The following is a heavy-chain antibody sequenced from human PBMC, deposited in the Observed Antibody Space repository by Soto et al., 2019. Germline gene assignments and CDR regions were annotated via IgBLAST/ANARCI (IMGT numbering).Heavy chain of an antibody. Sequence: QVQLVQSGAEVKKPGSSVKVSCKASGGTFSSYAISWVRQAPGQGLEWMGGIIPIFGTANYAQTFQGRVTITADESTSTAYMELSSLISEDTAVYYCARHVPAAGYYYGMDVWVQGTTVTFSS. D-gene: IGHD2-2*01. CDR2: IIPIFGTA. J-gene: IGHJ6*02. CDR3: ARHVPAAGYYYGMDV. V-gene: IGHV1-69*12. CDR1: GGTFSSYA.